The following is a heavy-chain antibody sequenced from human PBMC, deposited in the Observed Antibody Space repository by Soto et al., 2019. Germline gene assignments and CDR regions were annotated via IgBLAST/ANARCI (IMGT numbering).Heavy chain of an antibody. V-gene: IGHV4-39*01. D-gene: IGHD4-4*01. CDR2: IYYSGST. CDR1: GGSISSSSYY. J-gene: IGHJ4*02. Sequence: SETLSLTCTVSGGSISSSSYYWGWIRQPPGKGLEWIGSIYYSGSTYYNPSLKSRVTISVDTSKNQFSLKLSSVTAADTAVYYCANIPDYSNSTPFDYWGQGTLVTVSS. CDR3: ANIPDYSNSTPFDY.